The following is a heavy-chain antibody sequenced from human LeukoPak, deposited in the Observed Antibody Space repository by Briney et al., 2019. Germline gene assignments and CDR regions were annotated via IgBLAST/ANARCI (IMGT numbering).Heavy chain of an antibody. CDR2: IYHSGST. J-gene: IGHJ5*02. CDR1: GGSISSGGYS. CDR3: ARFRSSGYYDWFDP. Sequence: SETLSRTCAVSGGSISSGGYSWSWIRQPPGKGLEWIGYIYHSGSTYYTPSLKSRVTISVDRSKNQFSLKLSSVTAADTAVYYCARFRSSGYYDWFDPWGQGTLVTVSS. D-gene: IGHD3-22*01. V-gene: IGHV4-30-2*01.